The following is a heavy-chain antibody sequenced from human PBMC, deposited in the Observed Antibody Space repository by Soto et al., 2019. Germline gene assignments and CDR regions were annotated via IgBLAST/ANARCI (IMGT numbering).Heavy chain of an antibody. Sequence: QVQLVQSGAEVKKPGSSVKVSCKASGGTFSSYAISWVRQAPGQGLEWMGGIIPIFGTANYAQKFQGRVTITADESTSTADMELSSLRSEDTAVYYCARDLYASGSLAARSMDVWGQGTTVTVSS. V-gene: IGHV1-69*01. D-gene: IGHD3-10*01. J-gene: IGHJ6*02. CDR2: IIPIFGTA. CDR3: ARDLYASGSLAARSMDV. CDR1: GGTFSSYA.